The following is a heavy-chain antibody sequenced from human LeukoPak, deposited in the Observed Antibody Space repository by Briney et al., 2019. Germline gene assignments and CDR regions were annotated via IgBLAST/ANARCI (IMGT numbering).Heavy chain of an antibody. V-gene: IGHV3-7*01. CDR2: IKQDGSEK. CDR1: GFTFSDYW. Sequence: GGSLRLSCAASGFTFSDYWMRWVRQAPGKGLEWVANIKQDGSEKYYVDSVKGRFTISRDNAKNSLYLQMNSLRAEDTAVYYCARDRRIAVPYDAFDIWGQGTMVTVSS. J-gene: IGHJ3*02. D-gene: IGHD6-19*01. CDR3: ARDRRIAVPYDAFDI.